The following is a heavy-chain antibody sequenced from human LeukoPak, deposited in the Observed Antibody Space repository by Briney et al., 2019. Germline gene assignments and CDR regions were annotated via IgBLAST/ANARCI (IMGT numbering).Heavy chain of an antibody. CDR1: GVTFSSYW. J-gene: IGHJ4*02. D-gene: IGHD5-24*01. Sequence: GGSLRLSCLASGVTFSSYWMSWVRHAPGKGLEWVANIKQDGDEKYYVDSVKGRFTISRDNAKNSLSLQMSSLRAEDTAMYYCARSKGARYTHPPDYWGQGTLVTVSS. V-gene: IGHV3-7*01. CDR3: ARSKGARYTHPPDY. CDR2: IKQDGDEK.